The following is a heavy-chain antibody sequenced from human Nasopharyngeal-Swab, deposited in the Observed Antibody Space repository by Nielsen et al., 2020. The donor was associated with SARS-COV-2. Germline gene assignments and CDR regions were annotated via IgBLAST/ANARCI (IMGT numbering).Heavy chain of an antibody. CDR3: AGHPADFDY. CDR2: MKPSGRT. D-gene: IGHD6-25*01. V-gene: IGHV4-34*01. J-gene: IGHJ4*02. Sequence: SETLSLTCAVYGGSVSDYHWSWIRQRPGKGLEWVGEMKPSGRTNYNPSLKSRVAISIDTSKNQFFLSLTSVTAADTALYYCAGHPADFDYWGQGTLVTVSS. CDR1: GGSVSDYH.